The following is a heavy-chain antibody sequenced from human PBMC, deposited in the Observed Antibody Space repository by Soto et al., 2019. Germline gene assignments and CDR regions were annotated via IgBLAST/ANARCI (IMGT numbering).Heavy chain of an antibody. V-gene: IGHV3-30-3*01. CDR2: ISYDGSNK. J-gene: IGHJ5*02. D-gene: IGHD2-15*01. Sequence: QVQLVESGGGVVQPGRSLRLSCAASGFTFSSYAMHWVRQAPGKGLEWVAVISYDGSNKYYADSVKGRFTISRDNSKNMLYLQTSSLRAKDTAVYYCARHTAEVLGGWCAPWGQGTLVTVSS. CDR3: ARHTAEVLGGWCAP. CDR1: GFTFSSYA.